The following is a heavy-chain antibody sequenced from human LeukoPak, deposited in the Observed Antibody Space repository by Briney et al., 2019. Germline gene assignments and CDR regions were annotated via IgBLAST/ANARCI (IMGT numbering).Heavy chain of an antibody. CDR2: IYTSGST. CDR3: ARVAGGYNWNYGVGAFDI. V-gene: IGHV4-61*02. D-gene: IGHD1-7*01. Sequence: SQTLSLTCTVSGGSISSGSYYWSWIRQPAGKGLEWIGRIYTSGSTNYNPSLKSRVTISVDTSKNQFSLKLSSVTAADTAVYYCARVAGGYNWNYGVGAFDIWGQGTMVTVSS. J-gene: IGHJ3*02. CDR1: GGSISSGSYY.